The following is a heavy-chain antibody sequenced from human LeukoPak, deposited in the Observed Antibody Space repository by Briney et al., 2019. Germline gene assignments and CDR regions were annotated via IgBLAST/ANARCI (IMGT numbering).Heavy chain of an antibody. D-gene: IGHD2-8*01. CDR1: GGSISSSSYY. V-gene: IGHV4-39*07. J-gene: IGHJ6*03. Sequence: PSETLSLTCTVSGGSISSSSYYWGWIRQPPGKGLEWIGSNHYSGSTNYNPSLKSRVTISVDTSKNQFSLKLSSVTAADTAVYYCARGGLRVMVYRLYYMDVWGKGTTVTVSS. CDR3: ARGGLRVMVYRLYYMDV. CDR2: NHYSGST.